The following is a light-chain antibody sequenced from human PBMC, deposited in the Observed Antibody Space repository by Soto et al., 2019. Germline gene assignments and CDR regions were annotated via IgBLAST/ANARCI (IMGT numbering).Light chain of an antibody. V-gene: IGKV2-28*01. J-gene: IGKJ5*01. CDR1: QSLLYNNTYNY. CDR2: FGS. CDR3: MQALQSLT. Sequence: EIVMSQSPLPLTVTPRATASISCRSSQSLLYNNTYNYLDWYVQKPGQSPQLLIYFGSNRAPGVPDRFSGSGSGTDFTLKINRVEAEDVGTYYCMQALQSLTFGQGGRLAIK.